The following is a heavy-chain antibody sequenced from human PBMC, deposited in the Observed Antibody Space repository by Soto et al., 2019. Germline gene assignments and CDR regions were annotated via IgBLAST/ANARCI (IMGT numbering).Heavy chain of an antibody. CDR2: IIPMYRTT. J-gene: IGHJ4*02. Sequence: AAVKVSCKASGGAFNDYSFAWVRQTPGQGLEWMGGIIPMYRTTNYAQKFQGRVTLTADESTDTTYMHLSSLTSDDTAVYFCARGLKWVQPHYFDLWGPGTLVTVYS. CDR3: ARGLKWVQPHYFDL. D-gene: IGHD1-1*01. CDR1: GGAFNDYS. V-gene: IGHV1-69*13.